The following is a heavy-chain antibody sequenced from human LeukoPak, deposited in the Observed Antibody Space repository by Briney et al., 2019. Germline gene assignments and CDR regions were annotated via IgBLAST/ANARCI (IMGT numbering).Heavy chain of an antibody. D-gene: IGHD3-22*01. CDR1: GFTFSRYS. J-gene: IGHJ3*02. V-gene: IGHV3-21*04. Sequence: GGSLRLSCAASGFTFSRYSMNWVRQAPGKGLEWVSSISISSSYIYYADSVKGRFTMSRDNAKNSLYLQVNSLRAEDTAVYYCARDLKGSYYYDSSGYYKAFDIWGQGTMVTVSS. CDR3: ARDLKGSYYYDSSGYYKAFDI. CDR2: ISISSSYI.